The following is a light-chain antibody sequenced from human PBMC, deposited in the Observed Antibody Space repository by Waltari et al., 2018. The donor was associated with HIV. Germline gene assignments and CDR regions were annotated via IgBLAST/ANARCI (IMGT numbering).Light chain of an antibody. J-gene: IGLJ1*01. CDR3: CSCPRSGIRYV. CDR2: EVT. V-gene: IGLV2-8*01. Sequence: QSALTQPPSASGSPGQSVTISCTGASSDLGVYNSVSWYQQRPGKAPKVIIYEVTKRPSGVSNRFSGSKSGNTASLTISGLQAEDEADYYCCSCPRSGIRYVFGTGTKVTVL. CDR1: SSDLGVYNS.